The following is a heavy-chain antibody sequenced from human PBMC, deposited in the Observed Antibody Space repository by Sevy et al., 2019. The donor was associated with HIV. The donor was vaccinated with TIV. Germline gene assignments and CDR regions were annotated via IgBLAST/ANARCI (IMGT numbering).Heavy chain of an antibody. Sequence: SETLSLTCTVSGVSISSYYWSWIRQPPGKGLEWIGYIYYSGSTNYNPSLKSRVTISVDTSKNQFSLKLSSVTAADTAVYYCARDREGGYYYDSSGYYYPGYYYYYGMDVWGQGTTVTVSS. CDR3: ARDREGGYYYDSSGYYYPGYYYYYGMDV. CDR2: IYYSGST. CDR1: GVSISSYY. D-gene: IGHD3-22*01. J-gene: IGHJ6*02. V-gene: IGHV4-59*01.